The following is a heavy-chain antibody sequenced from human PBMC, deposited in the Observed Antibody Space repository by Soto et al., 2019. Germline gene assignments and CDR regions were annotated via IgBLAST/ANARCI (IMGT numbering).Heavy chain of an antibody. CDR1: GFSFSSYS. J-gene: IGHJ3*02. CDR3: AKSWGDTWQESAFDI. Sequence: EVQLLESGGDLIQPGGSLRLSCAASGFSFSSYSMSWVRQVPGKGLEWVSGMSATGGSTYYADSVKGRFTTSRDNSRKTMYLQMNSLRVDDTAVYYCAKSWGDTWQESAFDIWGQGTMVTVSA. D-gene: IGHD5-18*01. V-gene: IGHV3-23*01. CDR2: MSATGGST.